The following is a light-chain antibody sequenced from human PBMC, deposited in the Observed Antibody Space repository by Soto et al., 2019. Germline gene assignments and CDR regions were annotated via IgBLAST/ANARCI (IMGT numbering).Light chain of an antibody. Sequence: DIQMTQSPSRSSAFVGDRVTIPCRARQRVNDWLAWDPQKPGKAPQLLIYEASTRASGFPSRFRGSGSGTEFTLTISSLQPDDFATYYCQQYNSLHVAFGQGTKVEIK. CDR2: EAS. V-gene: IGKV1-5*01. CDR3: QQYNSLHVA. CDR1: QRVNDW. J-gene: IGKJ1*01.